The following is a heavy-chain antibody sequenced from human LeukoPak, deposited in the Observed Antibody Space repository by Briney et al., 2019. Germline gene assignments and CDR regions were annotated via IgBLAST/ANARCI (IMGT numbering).Heavy chain of an antibody. J-gene: IGHJ6*02. CDR3: AREIGIQLWSPPDYYGMDV. Sequence: TSETLSLTCTVSGGSISSYYWSWIRQPAVKGLEWIGRIYTSGSTNYNPSLKSRVTMSVDTSKNQFSLKLSSVTAADTAVYYCAREIGIQLWSPPDYYGMDVWGQGTTVTVSS. D-gene: IGHD5-18*01. V-gene: IGHV4-4*07. CDR2: IYTSGST. CDR1: GGSISSYY.